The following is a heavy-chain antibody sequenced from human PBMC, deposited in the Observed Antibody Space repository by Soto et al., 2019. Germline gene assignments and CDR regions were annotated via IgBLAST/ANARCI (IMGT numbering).Heavy chain of an antibody. J-gene: IGHJ6*02. V-gene: IGHV3-23*01. D-gene: IGHD5-12*01. CDR1: GFTFSSYA. CDR3: AANRGSGYDYGTRPFSARYHYYGIDV. Sequence: EVQLLESGGGLVQPGGSLRLSCAASGFTFSSYAMSWVRQAPGKGLEWVSAISGSGGSTYYADSVKGRFTISRDNSKNSLYLQMNSLRAEDTAVYYCAANRGSGYDYGTRPFSARYHYYGIDVWGQGTTVTVSS. CDR2: ISGSGGST.